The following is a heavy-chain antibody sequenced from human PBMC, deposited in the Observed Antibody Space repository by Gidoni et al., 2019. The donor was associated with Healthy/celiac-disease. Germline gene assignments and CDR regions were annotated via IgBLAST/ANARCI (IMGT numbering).Heavy chain of an antibody. D-gene: IGHD5-18*01. J-gene: IGHJ4*02. CDR2: IYYSGST. CDR3: ARVVDTAMAGPGGYFDY. V-gene: IGHV4-39*01. Sequence: QLQLQESGPGLVKPSETLALPCTVSGGSLSSRSYYWGWTRQPPGKGLEWIGSIYYSGSTYYNPSLKSRVTISVDTSKNQFSLKLSSVTAADTAVYYCARVVDTAMAGPGGYFDYWGQGTLVTVSS. CDR1: GGSLSSRSYY.